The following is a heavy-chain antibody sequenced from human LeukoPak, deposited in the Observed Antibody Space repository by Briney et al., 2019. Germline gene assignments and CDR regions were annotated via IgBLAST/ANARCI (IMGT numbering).Heavy chain of an antibody. V-gene: IGHV3-48*01. Sequence: GSLRLSCAASGFTFRNHDIHWVRQAPGKGLEWVSYISSSSSTIYYADSVKCRFTISRDNAKNSLYLQMNSLRAEDTAVYYCARDLGYYYVSSGYYFQGAFDIWGQGTMVTVSS. CDR1: GFTFRNHD. D-gene: IGHD3-22*01. CDR2: ISSSSSTI. CDR3: ARDLGYYYVSSGYYFQGAFDI. J-gene: IGHJ3*02.